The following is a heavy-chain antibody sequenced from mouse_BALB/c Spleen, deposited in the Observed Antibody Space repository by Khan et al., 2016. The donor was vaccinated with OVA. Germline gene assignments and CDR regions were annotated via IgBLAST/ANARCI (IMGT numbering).Heavy chain of an antibody. V-gene: IGHV1S81*02. Sequence: QVQLQQPGVELVKPGASVKLSCKASVYTFTTYWMHWVKQRPGQGLEWIGEINPSNGRTNHNEKFKTKATLTVDTSSSTAYMQLSRLTSEDSAVYYCARLYYSWLAHWGQGTLVTVSA. CDR2: INPSNGRT. J-gene: IGHJ3*01. CDR3: ARLYYSWLAH. CDR1: VYTFTTYW. D-gene: IGHD2-1*01.